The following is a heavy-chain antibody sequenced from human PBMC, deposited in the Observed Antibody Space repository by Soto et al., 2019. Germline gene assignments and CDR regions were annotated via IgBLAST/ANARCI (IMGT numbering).Heavy chain of an antibody. D-gene: IGHD1-7*01. V-gene: IGHV3-74*01. Sequence: PGGSLRLSCAASGFTFSTYWMHWIRQVPGKGLEWVSRINSDASHTYYADSVKGRFTISRDNAKNTLHLEMNSLRAEDTAVYYCAKDMNSVPEYWGQGTLVTVSS. CDR2: INSDASHT. J-gene: IGHJ4*02. CDR3: AKDMNSVPEY. CDR1: GFTFSTYW.